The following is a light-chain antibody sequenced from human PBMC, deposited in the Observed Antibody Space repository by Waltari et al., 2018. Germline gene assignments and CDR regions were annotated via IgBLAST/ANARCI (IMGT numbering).Light chain of an antibody. CDR2: KAS. CDR1: QSIGSW. J-gene: IGKJ4*01. V-gene: IGKV1-5*03. Sequence: DIQMTQSPSTLSASVGDRVTITCRASQSIGSWLAGYQPTPGKAPKLLIYKASSVESGGPSRFSGTVCGREFTLTITSPLPDDFATYYCQQYNTFPLTCGRGTKVDI. CDR3: QQYNTFPLT.